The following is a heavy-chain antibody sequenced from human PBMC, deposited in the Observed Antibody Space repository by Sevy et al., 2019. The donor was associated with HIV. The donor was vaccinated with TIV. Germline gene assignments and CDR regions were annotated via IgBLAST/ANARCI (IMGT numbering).Heavy chain of an antibody. CDR1: GFTFSSYA. V-gene: IGHV3-23*01. D-gene: IGHD4-4*01. Sequence: GGSLRRSCAASGFTFSSYAMSWVRQAPGKGLEWVSAISGSGGSTYYADSVKGRFTISRDNSKNTLYLQMNSLRAEDTAVYYCANRTSNYYFDYWGQGTLVTVSS. CDR2: ISGSGGST. CDR3: ANRTSNYYFDY. J-gene: IGHJ4*02.